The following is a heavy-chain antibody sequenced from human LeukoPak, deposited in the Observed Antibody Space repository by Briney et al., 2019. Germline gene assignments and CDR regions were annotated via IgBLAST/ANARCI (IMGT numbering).Heavy chain of an antibody. CDR3: AKHSGMYYYFDY. CDR1: GFTFSSYD. D-gene: IGHD2-15*01. Sequence: GGSLRLSCAASGFTFSSYDMSWVRQAPGKGLEWVSSITNSGGTTWYADSVRGRFTISRDQSKNTLYLQMSSLRAEDTAVCYCAKHSGMYYYFDYWGQGALVSVPS. V-gene: IGHV3-23*01. CDR2: ITNSGGTT. J-gene: IGHJ4*02.